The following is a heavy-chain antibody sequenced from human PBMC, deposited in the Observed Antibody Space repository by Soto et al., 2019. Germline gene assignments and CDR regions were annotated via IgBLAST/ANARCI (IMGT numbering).Heavy chain of an antibody. J-gene: IGHJ4*02. V-gene: IGHV1-69*13. CDR1: GGTFSSYA. Sequence: SVKVSCKASGGTFSSYAISWVRQAPGQGLEWMGGIIPIFGTANYAQKFQGRVTITADESTSTAYMELSSLRSEDTAVYYCARYITYYDFWSGYYNVYYFDYWGQGTLVTVSS. CDR3: ARYITYYDFWSGYYNVYYFDY. D-gene: IGHD3-3*01. CDR2: IIPIFGTA.